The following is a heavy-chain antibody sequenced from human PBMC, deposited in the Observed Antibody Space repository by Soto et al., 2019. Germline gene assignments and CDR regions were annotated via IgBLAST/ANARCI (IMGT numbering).Heavy chain of an antibody. D-gene: IGHD6-19*01. J-gene: IGHJ3*02. CDR2: IKHSGSS. CDR1: AGSFSHYY. Sequence: SETLSLTCAVYAGSFSHYYWNWIRQSPGKGLEWIGKIKHSGSSNYNPPLRSRVSISVDMSKNQFSLRLTSVTAADTAVYYCARGGSSDWQVALDIWGQGTMVTVSS. V-gene: IGHV4-34*01. CDR3: ARGGSSDWQVALDI.